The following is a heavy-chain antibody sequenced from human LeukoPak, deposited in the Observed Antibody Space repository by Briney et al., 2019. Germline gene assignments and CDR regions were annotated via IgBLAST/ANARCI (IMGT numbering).Heavy chain of an antibody. CDR1: GGSLSSGGYY. D-gene: IGHD6-13*01. Sequence: SETLSLTCTVSGGSLSSGGYYWSWIRQHPGKGLEWIGYIYYSGSAYYNPSLKSRVSISVDTSKNQFSLKLTSVTAADTAVYYCARAQYSSSWYYYGMDVWGQGTTVTVSS. CDR3: ARAQYSSSWYYYGMDV. J-gene: IGHJ6*02. CDR2: IYYSGSA. V-gene: IGHV4-31*03.